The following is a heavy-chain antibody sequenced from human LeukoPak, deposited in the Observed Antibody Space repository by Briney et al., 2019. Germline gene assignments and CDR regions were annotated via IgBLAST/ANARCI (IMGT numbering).Heavy chain of an antibody. CDR1: GGSISSYY. V-gene: IGHV4-59*01. CDR3: ARDSQAYCTNGVCYSYAFDI. J-gene: IGHJ3*02. CDR2: IYYSGST. D-gene: IGHD2-8*01. Sequence: SETLSLTCTVSGGSISSYYWSWIRQPPGKGLEWIGYIYYSGSTNYNPSLKSRVTISVDTSKNQFSLKLSSVTAADAAVYYCARDSQAYCTNGVCYSYAFDIWGQGTMVTVSS.